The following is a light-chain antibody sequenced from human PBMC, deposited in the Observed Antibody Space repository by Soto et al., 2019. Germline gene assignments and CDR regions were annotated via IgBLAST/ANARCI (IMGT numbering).Light chain of an antibody. V-gene: IGKV1-39*01. CDR2: DAS. J-gene: IGKJ1*01. Sequence: IEVTQSPSSLAASLGDRVTITCRASQTIGTYVNWYRQKSGAAPELLIYDASTLQSGVPSRFRGGASGTDFTLTISDVQPEDFALYYCHQRQSWPRKFGQGTKVDIK. CDR1: QTIGTY. CDR3: HQRQSWPRK.